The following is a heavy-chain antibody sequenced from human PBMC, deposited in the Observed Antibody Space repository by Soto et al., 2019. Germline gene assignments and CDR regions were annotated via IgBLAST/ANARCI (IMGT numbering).Heavy chain of an antibody. V-gene: IGHV3-23*01. D-gene: IGHD6-19*01. CDR1: GFTFSSYA. J-gene: IGHJ4*02. CDR3: AKDEGSGWYYFDY. CDR2: ISGTSGRT. Sequence: EVQLLESGGGLVQPGGSLRLSCAASGFTFSSYAMNWVRQAPGKGLEWVSSISGTSGRTYYADSVEGRFTISRDNSKNTLYLQIDSLRAEDTAVYYCAKDEGSGWYYFDYRGQGTLVSVSS.